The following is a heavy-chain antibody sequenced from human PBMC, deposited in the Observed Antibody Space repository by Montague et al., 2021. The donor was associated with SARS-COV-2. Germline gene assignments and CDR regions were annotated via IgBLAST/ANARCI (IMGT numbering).Heavy chain of an antibody. CDR2: INSDGSST. CDR3: ASDSRYSGYEADY. CDR1: GFTFSNYR. Sequence: SLRLSCAASGFTFSNYRMHWVRQAPGKGLVWVSRINSDGSSTTYADSVKGRFTISRDNAKNTVYLQMNSLRAEDSAVYYCASDSRYSGYEADYWGQGTLVTVSS. V-gene: IGHV3-74*01. D-gene: IGHD5-12*01. J-gene: IGHJ4*02.